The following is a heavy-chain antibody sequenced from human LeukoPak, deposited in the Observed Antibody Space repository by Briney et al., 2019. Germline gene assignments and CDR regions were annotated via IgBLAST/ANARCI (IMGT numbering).Heavy chain of an antibody. CDR2: IRYDGSNK. D-gene: IGHD3-22*01. Sequence: GGSLRLSCAASGFTFSSYGMHWVRQAPGKGLEWVAFIRYDGSNKYYADSVKGRFTISRDNSKNTLYLQMNSLRAEDTAVYYCAKVGQPYYDSSGYYGYFDYWGQGTLVTVSS. J-gene: IGHJ4*02. V-gene: IGHV3-30*02. CDR3: AKVGQPYYDSSGYYGYFDY. CDR1: GFTFSSYG.